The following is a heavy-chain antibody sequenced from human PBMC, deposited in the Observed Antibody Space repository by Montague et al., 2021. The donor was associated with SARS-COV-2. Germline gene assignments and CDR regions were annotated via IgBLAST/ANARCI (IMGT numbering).Heavy chain of an antibody. D-gene: IGHD3-16*01. CDR3: SRGGLGGSDV. V-gene: IGHV4-34*01. CDR2: ISDSGIT. CDR1: GGSFSGYY. J-gene: IGHJ4*02. Sequence: SETLSLTCTVYGGSFSGYYWSWIRQPPGKGLEWIGEISDSGITNYTPSLKSRFAMSVDTSKNQFSLKLNSVTAADTAVYYCSRGGLGGSDVWGQGTLVTVSS.